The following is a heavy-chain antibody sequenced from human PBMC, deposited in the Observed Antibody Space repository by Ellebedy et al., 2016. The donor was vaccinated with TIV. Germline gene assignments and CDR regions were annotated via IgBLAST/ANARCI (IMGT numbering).Heavy chain of an antibody. V-gene: IGHV4-39*01. CDR1: GDSISRATLY. Sequence: MPGGSLRLSCSVSGDSISRATLYWAWIRQAPGKGLEWIGSVRYTGSSHPNPSLRSRVTVSADMSKNQFSLKLSSVTAADTAVYYCARYSDADGTASFDMWGQGTVVTVSS. J-gene: IGHJ3*02. CDR3: ARYSDADGTASFDM. D-gene: IGHD2-21*02. CDR2: VRYTGSS.